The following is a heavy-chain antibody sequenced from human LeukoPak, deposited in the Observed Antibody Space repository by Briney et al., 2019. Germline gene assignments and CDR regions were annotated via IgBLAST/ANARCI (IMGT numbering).Heavy chain of an antibody. V-gene: IGHV4-39*02. CDR3: VRDYSNFVQGD. D-gene: IGHD4-11*01. J-gene: IGHJ4*02. Sequence: NSSETLSLTCTVSGGSISSSSYYWGWIRQPPGKGLEWIGSIYYSGSTYYNPSLKSRVTISVDTSKNQFSLKLSSVTAADTAVYYCVRDYSNFVQGDWGQGTLVTVSS. CDR2: IYYSGST. CDR1: GGSISSSSYY.